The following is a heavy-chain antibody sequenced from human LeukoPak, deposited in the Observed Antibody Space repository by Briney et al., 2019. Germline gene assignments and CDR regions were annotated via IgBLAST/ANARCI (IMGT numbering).Heavy chain of an antibody. Sequence: GGSLRLSCAASGFTVSSNYMSWVRQAPGKGLEWVSVIYSGGSTYYADSVKGRFTISRDNAKNSLCLQMNSLRAEDTAIYYCARDPYNSGGYGAFDTWGQGTMVTVSS. CDR1: GFTVSSNY. D-gene: IGHD3-22*01. J-gene: IGHJ3*02. V-gene: IGHV3-53*01. CDR2: IYSGGST. CDR3: ARDPYNSGGYGAFDT.